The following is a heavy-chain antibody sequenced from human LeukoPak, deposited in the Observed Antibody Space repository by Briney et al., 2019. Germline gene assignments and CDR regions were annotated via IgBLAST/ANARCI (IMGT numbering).Heavy chain of an antibody. V-gene: IGHV3-23*01. CDR1: GFIFSSYA. CDR3: AKDLYSSLN. J-gene: IGHJ4*02. Sequence: PGGSLRLSCAASGFIFSSYAMSRVRQAPGKGLEWVSGISGSGGSTYYADSVKGRFTISRDNSKSTLYLQMNSLRAEDTAVYYCAKDLYSSLNWGQGTLVTVSS. CDR2: ISGSGGST. D-gene: IGHD6-6*01.